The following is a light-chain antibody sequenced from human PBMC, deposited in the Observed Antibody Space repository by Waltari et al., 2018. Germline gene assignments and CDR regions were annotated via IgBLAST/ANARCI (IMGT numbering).Light chain of an antibody. J-gene: IGKJ4*01. Sequence: EMVLTQSPVILSLSPGERAALSCRASQNIGSQLAWYQQRPGQAPRLLIDDVSNRVTGIPARFSGSGSGTDFTLTISGLAPEDTAVYYCQQRSNLVTFGGGTKVEIK. CDR3: QQRSNLVT. V-gene: IGKV3-11*01. CDR1: QNIGSQ. CDR2: DVS.